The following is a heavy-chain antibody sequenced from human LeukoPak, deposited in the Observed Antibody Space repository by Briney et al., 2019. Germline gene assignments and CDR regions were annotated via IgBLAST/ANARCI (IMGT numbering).Heavy chain of an antibody. V-gene: IGHV4-4*07. Sequence: SETLSLTCTVSGGSISSYYWSWIRQPAGKGLEWIGRIYTSGSTNYNPSLKSRVTMSVDTCKNQFSLKLSSVTAADTAVYYCARVGHYGVPSLPSGWFDPWGQGTLVTVSS. D-gene: IGHD4-17*01. CDR3: ARVGHYGVPSLPSGWFDP. CDR1: GGSISSYY. J-gene: IGHJ5*02. CDR2: IYTSGST.